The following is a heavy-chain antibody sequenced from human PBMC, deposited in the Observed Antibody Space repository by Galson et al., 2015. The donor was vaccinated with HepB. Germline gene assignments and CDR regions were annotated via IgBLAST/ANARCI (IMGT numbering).Heavy chain of an antibody. D-gene: IGHD3-10*01. Sequence: SLRLSCAASGFTFSSYGMHWVRQAPGKGLEWVAVISYDGSNKYYADSVKGRFTISRDNSKNTLYLQMNSLRAEDTAVYYCANINYGSGSWDYYYGMDVWGQGTTVTVS. CDR3: ANINYGSGSWDYYYGMDV. CDR1: GFTFSSYG. J-gene: IGHJ6*02. V-gene: IGHV3-30*18. CDR2: ISYDGSNK.